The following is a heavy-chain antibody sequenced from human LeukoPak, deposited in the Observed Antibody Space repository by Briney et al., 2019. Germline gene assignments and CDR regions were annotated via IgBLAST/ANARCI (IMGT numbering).Heavy chain of an antibody. CDR1: GFTFSSYS. J-gene: IGHJ5*02. D-gene: IGHD6-19*01. V-gene: IGHV3-21*01. Sequence: PGGSLRLSCAASGFTFSSYSMNWVRQAPGKGLEWVSSISSSSSYIYYADSVKGRFTISRDNAKNSLYLQMNSLRAEDTAVYYCARDRAVAGTGANGFDPWGQGTLVTVSS. CDR2: ISSSSSYI. CDR3: ARDRAVAGTGANGFDP.